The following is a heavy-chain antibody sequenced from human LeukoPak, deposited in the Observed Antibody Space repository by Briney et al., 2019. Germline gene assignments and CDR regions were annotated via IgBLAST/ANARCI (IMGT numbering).Heavy chain of an antibody. D-gene: IGHD6-19*01. J-gene: IGHJ4*02. V-gene: IGHV4-59*01. Sequence: SETLSLTCTVSGGSISSYYWSWIRQPPGKGLEWIGYIYYSGSTNYNPSLKSRVTISVDTSKNQFSLKLSSVTAADTAVYYCARDLGSGDDYWSQGTLVTVSS. CDR1: GGSISSYY. CDR2: IYYSGST. CDR3: ARDLGSGDDY.